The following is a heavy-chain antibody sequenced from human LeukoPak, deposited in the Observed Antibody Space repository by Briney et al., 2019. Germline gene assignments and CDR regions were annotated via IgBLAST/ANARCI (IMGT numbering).Heavy chain of an antibody. D-gene: IGHD4-23*01. CDR2: IYYSGST. CDR3: ARGPVNGGKSHFQH. J-gene: IGHJ1*01. Sequence: PSETLSLTCTISGGSISSYYWGWIRQPPGKGLEWIGSIYYSGSTYYNPSLKSRVTISVDTSKNQFSLKLSSVTAADTAVYYCARGPVNGGKSHFQHWGQGTLVTVSS. CDR1: GGSISSYY. V-gene: IGHV4-39*07.